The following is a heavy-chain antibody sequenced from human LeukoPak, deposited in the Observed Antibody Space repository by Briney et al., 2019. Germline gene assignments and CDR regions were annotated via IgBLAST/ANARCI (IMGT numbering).Heavy chain of an antibody. CDR2: IIPIFGTA. CDR3: ARLIYDSSGYYFDY. Sequence: GASVKVSCKASGGTLSSYAISWVRQAPGQGLEWMGRIIPIFGTANYAQKFQGRVTITTDESTSTAYMELSNLRSEDTAVYYCARLIYDSSGYYFDYWGQGTLVTVSS. CDR1: GGTLSSYA. J-gene: IGHJ4*02. D-gene: IGHD3-22*01. V-gene: IGHV1-69*05.